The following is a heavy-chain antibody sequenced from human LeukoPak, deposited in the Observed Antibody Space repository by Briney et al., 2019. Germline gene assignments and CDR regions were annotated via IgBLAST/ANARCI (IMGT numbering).Heavy chain of an antibody. J-gene: IGHJ3*02. CDR1: GGSISSYY. V-gene: IGHV4-59*01. CDR3: ARSAYAFDI. Sequence: SETLSLTCTVSGGSISSYYWSWIRQPPGKGLEWIGYIYYSGSTNYNPSLKSRVTISVDTSKNQFSLKLSSLTAADTAVYYCARSAYAFDIWGQGTMVTVSS. CDR2: IYYSGST.